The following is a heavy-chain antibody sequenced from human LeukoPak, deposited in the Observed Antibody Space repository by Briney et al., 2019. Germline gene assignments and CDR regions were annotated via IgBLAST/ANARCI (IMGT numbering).Heavy chain of an antibody. CDR2: ISYDGINK. J-gene: IGHJ6*02. D-gene: IGHD1-14*01. CDR3: ARDWYYRMDV. V-gene: IGHV3-30-3*01. CDR1: GFTFNSYP. Sequence: GGSLRLSCAASGFTFNSYPIHWVRQAPGKGLEWVAVISYDGINKYYADSAKGRFTISRDNSKNTLYLQMNSLRAEDTAVYYCARDWYYRMDVWGQGTTVTVSS.